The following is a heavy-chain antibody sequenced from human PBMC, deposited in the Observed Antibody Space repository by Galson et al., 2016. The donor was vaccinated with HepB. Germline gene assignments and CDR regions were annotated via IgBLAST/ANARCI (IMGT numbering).Heavy chain of an antibody. V-gene: IGHV3-7*03. Sequence: SLRLSCAASGFTSSTYWVNWVRQAPGKGLEWVASIKQDGSQKFSVDSVKGRFTISRDDAKNSLYLQMNSLGADDTAVYYCAGGTYHNWFDAWGQGTLVTVSS. J-gene: IGHJ5*02. CDR3: AGGTYHNWFDA. D-gene: IGHD3-16*01. CDR2: IKQDGSQK. CDR1: GFTSSTYW.